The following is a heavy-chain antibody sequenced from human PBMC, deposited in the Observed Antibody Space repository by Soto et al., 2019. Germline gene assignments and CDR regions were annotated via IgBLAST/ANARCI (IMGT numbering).Heavy chain of an antibody. J-gene: IGHJ6*01. V-gene: IGHV1-69*06. Sequence: ASVKVSCKASGGTFSSYAISWVRQAPGQGLEWMGGIIPIFGTANYAQKFQGRVTITADKSTSTAYMELSSLRSEDTAVYYCGRDDFWSGYYTRYYYDGMDVW. D-gene: IGHD3-3*01. CDR1: GGTFSSYA. CDR2: IIPIFGTA. CDR3: GRDDFWSGYYTRYYYDGMDV.